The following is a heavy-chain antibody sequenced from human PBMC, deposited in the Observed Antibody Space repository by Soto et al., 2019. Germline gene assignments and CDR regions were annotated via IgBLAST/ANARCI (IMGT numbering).Heavy chain of an antibody. J-gene: IGHJ6*02. CDR1: GGSFSGYY. CDR3: ARGGFSSSHSSYYYYYGMDV. V-gene: IGHV4-34*01. CDR2: INHSGST. Sequence: SETLSLTCAVYGGSFSGYYWSWIRQPPGKGLEWIGEINHSGSTNYNPSLKSRVTISVDTSKNQFSPKLSSVTAADTAVYYCARGGFSSSHSSYYYYYGMDVWGQGTTVTVSS. D-gene: IGHD6-6*01.